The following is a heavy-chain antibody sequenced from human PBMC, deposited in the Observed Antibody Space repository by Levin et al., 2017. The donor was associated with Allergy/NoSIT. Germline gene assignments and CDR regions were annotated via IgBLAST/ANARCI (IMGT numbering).Heavy chain of an antibody. V-gene: IGHV1-69*04. D-gene: IGHD3-10*01. CDR2: IIPILGMT. CDR3: ARSIYGSGTTAFDY. CDR1: GGTFSSSA. Sequence: ISCKASGGTFSSSAISWLRQAPGQGLEWMGRIIPILGMTNYAQKFQGRVTITADKSTSTAYMELSSLRSEDTAVYYCARSIYGSGTTAFDYWGQGTLVTVSS. J-gene: IGHJ4*02.